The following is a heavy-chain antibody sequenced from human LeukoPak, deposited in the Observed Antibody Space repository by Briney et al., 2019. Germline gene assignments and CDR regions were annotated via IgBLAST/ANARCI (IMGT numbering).Heavy chain of an antibody. Sequence: PGGSLRLSCAASGFTFSDYYMSWIRQAPGKGLEWVSYRSSSSSYTNYAVPVKGRFTISRDNAKNSLYLQMDSLRAEDTAVYYCARDRSVDGTVWGQGTLVTVSS. CDR1: GFTFSDYY. J-gene: IGHJ4*02. V-gene: IGHV3-11*06. CDR2: RSSSSSYT. CDR3: ARDRSVDGTV. D-gene: IGHD6-19*01.